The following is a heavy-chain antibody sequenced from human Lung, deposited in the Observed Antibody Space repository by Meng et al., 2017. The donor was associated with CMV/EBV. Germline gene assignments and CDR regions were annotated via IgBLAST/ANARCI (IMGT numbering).Heavy chain of an antibody. CDR3: ARVRQGVADHYFDY. J-gene: IGHJ4*02. CDR1: GITSSTYS. V-gene: IGHV3-21*01. D-gene: IGHD2-21*01. CDR2: ISRSGSYE. Sequence: GGSXRPXCAPSGITSSTYSMSWVRQAPGKGLEWVSSISRSGSYEYYADLVKGRFAISRDNAKNSLYLQMNSLRVEDTAVYYCARVRQGVADHYFDYWGQGXLVTVSS.